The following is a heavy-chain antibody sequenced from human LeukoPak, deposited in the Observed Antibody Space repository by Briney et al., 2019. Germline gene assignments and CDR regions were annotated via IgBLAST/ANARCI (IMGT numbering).Heavy chain of an antibody. CDR3: ARDGCSSTSCQGDYYYYTDV. V-gene: IGHV3-74*01. D-gene: IGHD2-2*01. Sequence: GGSLRLSCAASGFTFSSYWMHWVRQAPGKGLVWVSRVSSDGGSTSYADSVKGRFTISRDNAKNTLYLQMNSLRAEDTAVHYCARDGCSSTSCQGDYYYYTDVWGKGTAVTVSS. CDR2: VSSDGGST. J-gene: IGHJ6*03. CDR1: GFTFSSYW.